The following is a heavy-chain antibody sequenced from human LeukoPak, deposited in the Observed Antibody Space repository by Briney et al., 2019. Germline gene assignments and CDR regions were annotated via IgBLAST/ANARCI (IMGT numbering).Heavy chain of an antibody. J-gene: IGHJ4*02. CDR1: GFSFSGYP. CDR3: AKLTTS. Sequence: GGSLRLSCAASGFSFSGYPISWVRQAPGKGLEWVSAIRDSGSSTHYADSVKGRFTISRDNSNNTLYLQMNSLRAEDTAVYYCAKLTTSWGQGTLVTVSS. D-gene: IGHD4-11*01. CDR2: IRDSGSST. V-gene: IGHV3-23*01.